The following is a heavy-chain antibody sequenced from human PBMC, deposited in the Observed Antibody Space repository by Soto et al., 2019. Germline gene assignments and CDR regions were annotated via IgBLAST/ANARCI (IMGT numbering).Heavy chain of an antibody. D-gene: IGHD6-19*01. CDR3: AKTPIVAAVTGVYWYFDV. V-gene: IGHV3-23*01. CDR2: IRGGGGST. Sequence: EVQLLESGGGLVQPGGSLRLSCAASGLTFRTYAMTWVRQAPGKGLDWVSAIRGGGGSTYYADSVKGRFTTSRDNSKNTLWLQMDSLSGDDTAVYYCAKTPIVAAVTGVYWYFDVWGRGTPVTVSS. J-gene: IGHJ2*01. CDR1: GLTFRTYA.